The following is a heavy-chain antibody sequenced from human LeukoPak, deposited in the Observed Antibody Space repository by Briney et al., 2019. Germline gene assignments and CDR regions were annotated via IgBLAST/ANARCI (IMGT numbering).Heavy chain of an antibody. CDR3: ATNLPGYSYGYWVA. J-gene: IGHJ5*02. V-gene: IGHV4-59*01. CDR2: MFYTGSG. CDR1: LDSTTSNF. D-gene: IGHD5-18*01. Sequence: SETLSLTCTVSLDSTTSNFWSWVRQPPGKGLEWIGYMFYTGSGKYNPSLKSRVTISVDTSKRQISLKLTSVTAADTAVYYCATNLPGYSYGYWVAWGQGTLVTVSS.